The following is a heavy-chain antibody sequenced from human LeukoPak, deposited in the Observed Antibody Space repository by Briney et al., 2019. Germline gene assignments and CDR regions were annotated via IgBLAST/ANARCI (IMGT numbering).Heavy chain of an antibody. CDR1: GFTFDDYG. J-gene: IGHJ6*02. D-gene: IGHD6-19*01. CDR2: IKQDGSEK. Sequence: GGSLRLSCAASGFTFDDYGMSWVRQAPGKGLEWVANIKQDGSEKYYVDSVKGRFTISRDNAKNSLYLQMNSLRAEDTAVYYCARGGEIAVAGTVYYYYAMDVWGQGTTVTVSS. V-gene: IGHV3-7*01. CDR3: ARGGEIAVAGTVYYYYAMDV.